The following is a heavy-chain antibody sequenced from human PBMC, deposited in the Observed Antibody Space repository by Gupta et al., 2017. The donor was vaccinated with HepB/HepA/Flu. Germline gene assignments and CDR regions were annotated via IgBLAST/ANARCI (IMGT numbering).Heavy chain of an antibody. D-gene: IGHD1-1*01. J-gene: IGHJ4*02. V-gene: IGHV3-23*01. CDR2: FSSGGDI. CDR3: ATARPGTTYDD. CDR1: GFTFSKCA. Sequence: EVQLLESGGDLVQPGGSLGLSCAASGFTFSKCAMIWVRQAPGKGLQWVSGFSSGGDIYYADAVKGRFTISRDNSKNMLYFQMNSLRVEDTAVYYCATARPGTTYDDWGQGTLVTVSS.